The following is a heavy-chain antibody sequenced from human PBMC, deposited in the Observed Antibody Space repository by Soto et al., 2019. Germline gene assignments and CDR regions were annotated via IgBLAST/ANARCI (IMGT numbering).Heavy chain of an antibody. V-gene: IGHV4-38-2*01. CDR2: IYHSGST. Sequence: SETLSLTCAVSGYSISSGYYWGWIRQPPGKGLEWIGSIYHSGSTYYNPSLKSRVTISVDTSKNQFSLKLSSVTAADTAVYYCASGDSSGYFVYFDYWGQGTLVTVPQ. CDR3: ASGDSSGYFVYFDY. D-gene: IGHD3-22*01. J-gene: IGHJ4*02. CDR1: GYSISSGYY.